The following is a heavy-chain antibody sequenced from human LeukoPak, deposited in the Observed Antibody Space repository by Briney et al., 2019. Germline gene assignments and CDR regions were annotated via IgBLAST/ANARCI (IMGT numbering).Heavy chain of an antibody. Sequence: GGSLRLSCAASGFIFSSYTMNWVRQAPGKGLEWVSVIHSGGSTYYADSVKGRFTISRDNSKNTLYLQMNSLRAEDTAVYYCARDTGDYWGQGTLVTVSS. CDR1: GFIFSSYT. D-gene: IGHD4-17*01. CDR2: IHSGGST. V-gene: IGHV3-53*01. J-gene: IGHJ4*02. CDR3: ARDTGDY.